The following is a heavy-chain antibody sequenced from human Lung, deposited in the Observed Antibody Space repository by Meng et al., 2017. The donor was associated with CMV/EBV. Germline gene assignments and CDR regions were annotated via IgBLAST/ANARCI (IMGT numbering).Heavy chain of an antibody. Sequence: SXXVSXXASGYTFTTYYMNWVRQAPGQRPAWMGVIDPSDGATKYAQNFQGRVTVTRDTSTSTVYMELNSLTSEDTAVYYCVRDHGKVVNPYDAFDIWGQGXVLTVSS. CDR3: VRDHGKVVNPYDAFDI. D-gene: IGHD4-23*01. CDR2: IDPSDGAT. CDR1: GYTFTTYY. V-gene: IGHV1-46*01. J-gene: IGHJ3*02.